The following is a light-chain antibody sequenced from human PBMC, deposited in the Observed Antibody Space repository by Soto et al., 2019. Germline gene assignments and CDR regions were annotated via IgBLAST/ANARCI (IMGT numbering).Light chain of an antibody. CDR1: TSNIGRST. V-gene: IGLV1-44*01. CDR2: SNT. J-gene: IGLJ1*01. CDR3: PTLNACVSV. Sequence: QSVLTQPPSESGTPGQRVTISCSGRTSNIGRSTVSWYQQFPGAAPKLLIYSNTQRPLGVPVRFSGSKSDTSASLAISGLQSAFQAYFYCPTLNACVSVFACGPNATV.